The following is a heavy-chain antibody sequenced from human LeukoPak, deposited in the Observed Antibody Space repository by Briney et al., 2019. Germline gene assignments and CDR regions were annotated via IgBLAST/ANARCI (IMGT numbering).Heavy chain of an antibody. CDR2: ISGGSTYI. CDR3: ARAVNGGYSYGYGYYYYYMDV. J-gene: IGHJ6*03. D-gene: IGHD5-18*01. CDR1: GYTFSHYT. V-gene: IGHV3-21*06. Sequence: GGSLRLSCAASGYTFSHYTMNWIRQAPGKGLEWVAYISGGSTYIFYSPSVGGRVYPGSRGGRRFTVSRDDAKNTLFLQMNSLSAEDAAVYYCARAVNGGYSYGYGYYYYYMDVWGKGTTVTVSS.